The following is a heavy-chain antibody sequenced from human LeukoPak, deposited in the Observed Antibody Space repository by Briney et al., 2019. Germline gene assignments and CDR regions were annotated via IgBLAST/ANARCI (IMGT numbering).Heavy chain of an antibody. Sequence: GGSLRLSCAASVFTFSSYRMNWVRQAPGKGLEWVSSISSSSSYIYYADSVKGRFTISRDNAKNSLYLQMNSLRAEDTAVYYCARGLGIPGAFDIWGQGTMVTVSS. V-gene: IGHV3-21*01. CDR2: ISSSSSYI. J-gene: IGHJ3*02. D-gene: IGHD3-16*01. CDR1: VFTFSSYR. CDR3: ARGLGIPGAFDI.